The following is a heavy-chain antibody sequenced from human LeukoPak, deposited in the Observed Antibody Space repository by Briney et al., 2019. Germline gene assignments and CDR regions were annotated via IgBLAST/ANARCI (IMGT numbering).Heavy chain of an antibody. CDR1: GFTFDDYG. CDR2: INWNGGST. J-gene: IGHJ5*02. CDR3: ARVETYYDFWSGYTNWFDP. V-gene: IGHV3-20*04. Sequence: GGSLRLSCAASGFTFDDYGMRWVRQAPGKGLEWVSGINWNGGSTGYADSVKGRFTISRDNAKNSLYLQMSSLRAEDSALYYCARVETYYDFWSGYTNWFDPWGQGTLVTVSS. D-gene: IGHD3-3*01.